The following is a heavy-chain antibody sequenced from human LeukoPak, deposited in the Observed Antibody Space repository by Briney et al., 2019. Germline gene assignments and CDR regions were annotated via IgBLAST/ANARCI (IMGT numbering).Heavy chain of an antibody. J-gene: IGHJ6*02. CDR1: GYSFTRYD. CDR2: MNPNSGNT. V-gene: IGHV1-8*01. CDR3: ARGRLTTVTTWYYHGMDV. D-gene: IGHD4-17*01. Sequence: ASVKVSCKASGYSFTRYDINWVRQATGQGPEWMGWMNPNSGNTGYGQKFQGRVTMTRDTSISTAYMELRSLRSEDTAVYYCARGRLTTVTTWYYHGMDVWGQGTTVTVSS.